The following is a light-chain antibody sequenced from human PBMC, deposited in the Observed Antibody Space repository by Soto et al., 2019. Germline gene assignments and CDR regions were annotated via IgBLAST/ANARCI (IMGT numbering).Light chain of an antibody. CDR3: QQRSNWPRYT. J-gene: IGKJ2*01. Sequence: EIVLTQSPATLSLSPGERTTLSCRASQSVSSYLAWYQQKPGQAPRLLIYDASNRATGIPARFSGSGSGTDFALTISSLGPEDFAVYYCQQRSNWPRYTFGQGTKLEIK. CDR2: DAS. V-gene: IGKV3-11*01. CDR1: QSVSSY.